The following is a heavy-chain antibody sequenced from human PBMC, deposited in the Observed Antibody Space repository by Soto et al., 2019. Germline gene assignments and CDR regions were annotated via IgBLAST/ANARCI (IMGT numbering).Heavy chain of an antibody. CDR1: SGSFSGYY. D-gene: IGHD6-6*01. CDR3: ARAPKVSGSSQTRPDF. J-gene: IGHJ4*02. V-gene: IGHV4-34*01. CDR2: ISQSGNT. Sequence: SETLSLTCSIYSGSFSGYYWSWIRQPPGKGLEWIGEISQSGNTNYSPSLKSRVSISIDTSKKQFSLNRASVSAADTAVYYCARAPKVSGSSQTRPDFWGQGTLVTVSS.